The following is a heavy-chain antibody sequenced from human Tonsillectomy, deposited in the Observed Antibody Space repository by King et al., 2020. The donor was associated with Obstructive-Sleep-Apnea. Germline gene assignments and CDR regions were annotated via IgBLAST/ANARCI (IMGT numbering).Heavy chain of an antibody. D-gene: IGHD1-26*01. J-gene: IGHJ4*02. V-gene: IGHV3-15*01. Sequence: VQLVESGGGLVKPGGSLRLSCAASGFTFSDAWMTWVRQAPGKGLEWVGRIKKKGDGGTADYSAPVKGRFTISRDDSKNTKYLQMNRLKREDKAIYYCPKGVARQWELNRGWGQGTLVIVSS. CDR1: GFTFSDAW. CDR2: IKKKGDGGTA. CDR3: PKGVARQWELNRG.